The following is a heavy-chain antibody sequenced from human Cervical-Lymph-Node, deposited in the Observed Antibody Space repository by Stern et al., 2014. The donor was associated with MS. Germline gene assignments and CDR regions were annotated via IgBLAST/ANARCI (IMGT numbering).Heavy chain of an antibody. CDR2: INTHTGNP. CDR3: ARGEGSGAWLNILEPDY. J-gene: IGHJ4*02. CDR1: GYAFTNYA. Sequence: VQLVESGSELKKPGASVKISCKASGYAFTNYAMNWVRQAPGQGLEWMGWINTHTGNPTYAQGFTGRFVFSLDTSVSTAYLQISSLKATDTGVYFCARGEGSGAWLNILEPDYWGQGTLVTVSS. D-gene: IGHD3-16*01. V-gene: IGHV7-4-1*02.